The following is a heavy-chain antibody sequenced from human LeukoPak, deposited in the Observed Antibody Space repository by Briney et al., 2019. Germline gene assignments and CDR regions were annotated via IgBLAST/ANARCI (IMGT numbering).Heavy chain of an antibody. D-gene: IGHD5-18*01. V-gene: IGHV3-30*02. CDR1: GFTFSNYW. Sequence: GGSLRLSCAASGFTFSNYWMSWVRQAPGKGLEWVAFVRYDGSKKYYTNSVKGRFTIPRDNSKTTLYPQMNSLRAEDTAVYYCAKDQKRGYSYGYLFYYYYMDVWGKGTTVTISS. J-gene: IGHJ6*03. CDR3: AKDQKRGYSYGYLFYYYYMDV. CDR2: VRYDGSKK.